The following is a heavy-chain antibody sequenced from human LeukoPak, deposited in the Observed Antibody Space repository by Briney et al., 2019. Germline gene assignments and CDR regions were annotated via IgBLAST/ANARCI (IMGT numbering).Heavy chain of an antibody. CDR3: ARRAFPTSYSL. CDR1: SGSFSGYY. V-gene: IGHV4-34*01. CDR2: INHSGST. J-gene: IGHJ4*02. D-gene: IGHD2-15*01. Sequence: PSETLSLTCAVYSGSFSGYYWSWIRQSPGKGLEWIGEINHSGSTNYNPSLKSRVTISIDTSKNQFSPKLRSVTAADTAVYFCARRAFPTSYSLWGQGTLVTVSS.